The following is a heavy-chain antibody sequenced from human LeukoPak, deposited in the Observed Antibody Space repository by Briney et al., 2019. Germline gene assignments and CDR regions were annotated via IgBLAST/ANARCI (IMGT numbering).Heavy chain of an antibody. Sequence: SETLSLTCTVSGGSISSYYWSWIRQPPGKGLEWIGYIYYSGSTNYNPSLESRVTISVDTSKNQFSLKLSSVTAADTAVYYCARGDGDYVPDAFDIWGQGTMVTVSS. V-gene: IGHV4-59*01. CDR2: IYYSGST. CDR3: ARGDGDYVPDAFDI. D-gene: IGHD4-17*01. CDR1: GGSISSYY. J-gene: IGHJ3*02.